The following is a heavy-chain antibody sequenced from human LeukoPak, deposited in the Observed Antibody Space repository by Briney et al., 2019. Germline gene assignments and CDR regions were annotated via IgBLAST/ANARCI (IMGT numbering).Heavy chain of an antibody. J-gene: IGHJ3*02. CDR3: ARVTTIFGGSDTFDI. CDR2: ISPSGGLT. V-gene: IGHV1-46*01. CDR1: GYTFTSYG. Sequence: ASVKVSCKASGYTFTSYGISWVRQAPGQGLEWMGLISPSGGLTSYAQNFQDRVTMTWDTSTSTVYMELSSLRSEDTAVYYCARVTTIFGGSDTFDIWGQGTMVTVSS. D-gene: IGHD3-3*01.